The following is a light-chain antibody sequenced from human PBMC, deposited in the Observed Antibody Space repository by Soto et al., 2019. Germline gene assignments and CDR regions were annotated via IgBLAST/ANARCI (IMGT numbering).Light chain of an antibody. CDR3: CSYAGSYTFVV. Sequence: QSALTQPRSVSGSPGQSVTISCTGTSSDVGGYNYVSWYQQHPGKAPKLMIYDVNKRPSGVPDRFSGSKSGNTASLTISGLQAEDEADYYCCSYAGSYTFVVFGGGTQLTVL. V-gene: IGLV2-11*01. CDR1: SSDVGGYNY. J-gene: IGLJ2*01. CDR2: DVN.